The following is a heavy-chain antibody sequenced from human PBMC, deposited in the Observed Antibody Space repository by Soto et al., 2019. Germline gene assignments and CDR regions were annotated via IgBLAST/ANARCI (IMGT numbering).Heavy chain of an antibody. V-gene: IGHV4-38-2*01. CDR1: GYSISSGYY. CDR2: ISHSGST. D-gene: IGHD5-12*01. J-gene: IGHJ4*02. Sequence: SETLSLTCAVSGYSISSGYYWAWIRQPPGQGLEWFGSISHSGSTNYNPSLKSRVTISVHTSKNQFSLDLTSVTAADTAIYYCARVHISGHGVDYWGQGTLVTVSS. CDR3: ARVHISGHGVDY.